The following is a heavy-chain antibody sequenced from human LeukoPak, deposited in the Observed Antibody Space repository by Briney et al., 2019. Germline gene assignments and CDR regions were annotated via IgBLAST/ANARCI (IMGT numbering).Heavy chain of an antibody. V-gene: IGHV3-48*03. CDR3: ARNRAIYYYDSSGFDP. J-gene: IGHJ5*02. Sequence: GGALRLSCAASGFTFSSYEMNWGRQAPGKGLEWVSYIGSSGTTIYYADSVQGRFTISRDNAKNSLYLQMNNLRAEDTAVYYCARNRAIYYYDSSGFDPWGQGTLVTVSS. CDR1: GFTFSSYE. D-gene: IGHD3-22*01. CDR2: IGSSGTTI.